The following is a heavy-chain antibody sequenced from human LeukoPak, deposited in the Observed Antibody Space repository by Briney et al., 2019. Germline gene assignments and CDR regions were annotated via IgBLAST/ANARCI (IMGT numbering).Heavy chain of an antibody. CDR3: AREVGAMAGTLSFDY. J-gene: IGHJ4*02. D-gene: IGHD6-19*01. V-gene: IGHV4-38-2*02. CDR2: IYHSGST. Sequence: SETLSLTCAVSGYSISSGYHWGWIWQPPGKGLEWIGSIYHSGSTYYNPSLKRRVTISVDTSKNQFSLKLSSVTAADTAVYYCAREVGAMAGTLSFDYWGQGTLVTVSS. CDR1: GYSISSGYH.